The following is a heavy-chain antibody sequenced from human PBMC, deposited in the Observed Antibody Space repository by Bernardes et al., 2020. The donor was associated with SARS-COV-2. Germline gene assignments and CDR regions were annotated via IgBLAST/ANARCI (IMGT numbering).Heavy chain of an antibody. Sequence: GGSLRLSCAASGFTFSSYWMSWVRQAPGNGLEWVANIKQDGSEKYYVDSVKGRFTISRDNAKNSLYLQMNSLRAEDTAVYYCARDLRYFDWLLYHYYYYYMDVWGKGTTVTVSS. J-gene: IGHJ6*03. V-gene: IGHV3-7*03. CDR2: IKQDGSEK. D-gene: IGHD3-9*01. CDR1: GFTFSSYW. CDR3: ARDLRYFDWLLYHYYYYYMDV.